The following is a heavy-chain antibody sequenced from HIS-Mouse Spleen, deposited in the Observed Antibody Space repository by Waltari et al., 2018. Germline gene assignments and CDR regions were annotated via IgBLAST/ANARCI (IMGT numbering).Heavy chain of an antibody. V-gene: IGHV3-30*18. CDR2: ISYDGSNK. J-gene: IGHJ4*02. CDR1: GFTFRCYG. Sequence: QVQLVESGGGVVPPGMSLSLSCAASGFTFRCYGMHWVRQAPGKGLEWVAVISYDGSNKYYADSVKGRFTISRDNSKNTLYLQMNSLRAEDTAVYYCAKDKHHAFDYWGQGTLVTVSS. CDR3: AKDKHHAFDY.